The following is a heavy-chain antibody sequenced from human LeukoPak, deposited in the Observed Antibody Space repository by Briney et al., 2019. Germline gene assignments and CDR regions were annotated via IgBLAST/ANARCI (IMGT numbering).Heavy chain of an antibody. CDR1: GYIFTHYW. V-gene: IGHV5-51*01. CDR3: ARLVGEGWGYGY. J-gene: IGHJ4*02. CDR2: IYPADSDT. Sequence: GESLKISCQVSGYIFTHYWIGWVRQMPGKGLESMGIIYPADSDTTYSPSFQGQVTISADKSISTVYLQWSSLKASDTAMYYCARLVGEGWGYGYWGQGTLVTVSS. D-gene: IGHD5-12*01.